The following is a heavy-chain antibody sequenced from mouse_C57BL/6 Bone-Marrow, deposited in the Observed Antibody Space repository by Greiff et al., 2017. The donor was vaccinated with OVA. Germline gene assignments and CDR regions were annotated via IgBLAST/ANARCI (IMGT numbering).Heavy chain of an antibody. CDR1: GFSLTSYG. J-gene: IGHJ4*01. CDR3: VKRGRRYAMDY. CDR2: IWRGGST. Sequence: VQLQQSGPGLVQPSQSLSLTCTVSGFSLTSYGVHWVRQSPGKGLEWLGVIWRGGSTDYNAAFMSSLGITKDNPKSQVFCKMNRLQASDTAIDDCVKRGRRYAMDYWGQGTSVTVSS. V-gene: IGHV2-5*01.